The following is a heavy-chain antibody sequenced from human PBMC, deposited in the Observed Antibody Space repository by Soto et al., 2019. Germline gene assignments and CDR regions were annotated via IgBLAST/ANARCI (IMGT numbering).Heavy chain of an antibody. CDR1: GYTFTGYY. D-gene: IGHD2-2*01. J-gene: IGHJ6*02. CDR3: ARGGVVVPAATRDYYYGMDV. V-gene: IGHV1-2*04. Sequence: GASVKVSCKASGYTFTGYYMHWVRQAPGQGLEWMGWINPNSGGTNYAQKFQGWVTMTRDTSISTAYMELSRLRSDDTAVYYCARGGVVVPAATRDYYYGMDVWGQGTTVTVSS. CDR2: INPNSGGT.